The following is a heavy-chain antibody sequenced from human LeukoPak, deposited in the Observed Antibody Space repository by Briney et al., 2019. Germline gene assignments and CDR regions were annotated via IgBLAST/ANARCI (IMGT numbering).Heavy chain of an antibody. D-gene: IGHD3-10*01. CDR1: GFTFSYHA. V-gene: IGHV3-23*01. CDR2: ISGSGSST. Sequence: GGSLRLSCAASGFTFSYHAMTWVRQAPGKGLEWVSSISGSGSSTHYADSVKGRFTISRDNSKNTLYLQMNSLRAEDTAVYYCTKDQRGYGRIVDYWGQGTLVTISS. J-gene: IGHJ4*02. CDR3: TKDQRGYGRIVDY.